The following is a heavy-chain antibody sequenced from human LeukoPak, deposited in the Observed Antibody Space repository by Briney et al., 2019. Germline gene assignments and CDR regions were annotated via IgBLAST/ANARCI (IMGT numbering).Heavy chain of an antibody. CDR1: GFTFSSYA. V-gene: IGHV3-23*01. D-gene: IGHD2-2*02. CDR2: ISGSGGST. CDR3: AKDDIVVVPAAIVHDY. J-gene: IGHJ4*02. Sequence: GGSLRLSCAAPGFTFSSYAMSWVRQAPGKGLEWVSAISGSGGSTYYADSVKGRFTISRDNSKNTLYLQMNSLRAEDTAVYYCAKDDIVVVPAAIVHDYWGQGTLVTVSS.